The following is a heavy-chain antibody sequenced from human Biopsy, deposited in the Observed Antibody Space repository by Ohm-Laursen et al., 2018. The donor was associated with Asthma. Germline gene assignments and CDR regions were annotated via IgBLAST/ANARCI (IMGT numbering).Heavy chain of an antibody. CDR2: GGSYYDGGLK. D-gene: IGHD3-3*01. V-gene: IGHV3-30-3*01. Sequence: SLRLSCAASGFTFSSYAMHWVRQAPGKGLEWVAVGGSYYDGGLKYYADSVNGRFTVSRDDSKNTLYLQMNGLRPDDTAVYYCARDVMEWYLPAFDFWGQGTLVTVSS. CDR1: GFTFSSYA. J-gene: IGHJ4*02. CDR3: ARDVMEWYLPAFDF.